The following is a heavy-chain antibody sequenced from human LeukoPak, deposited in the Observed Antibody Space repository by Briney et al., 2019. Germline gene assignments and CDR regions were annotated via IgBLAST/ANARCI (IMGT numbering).Heavy chain of an antibody. V-gene: IGHV3-23*01. Sequence: GGSLRLSCAASGITFSGSGMSWVRQAPGKGLEWVSTISGSGSNTHYADSVKGRFTISRDSYKDTLYLQMNSLRAEDTAVYYCANYGPMTPTYYYYMDVWGKGTTVTISS. D-gene: IGHD3-16*01. CDR3: ANYGPMTPTYYYYMDV. CDR1: GITFSGSG. J-gene: IGHJ6*03. CDR2: ISGSGSNT.